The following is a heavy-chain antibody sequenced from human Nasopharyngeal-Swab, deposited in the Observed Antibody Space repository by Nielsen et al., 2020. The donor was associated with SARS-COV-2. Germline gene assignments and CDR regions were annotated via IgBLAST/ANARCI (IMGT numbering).Heavy chain of an antibody. Sequence: SETLSLTCAVYGGSFSGYYWSWIRQPPGKGLEWIGEINHSGSTNYNPSLKSRVTISVDTSKNQFSLKLSSVTAADTAVYYCARVAGYSYCLALYYYYGMDVWGQGTTVTVSS. D-gene: IGHD5-18*01. CDR3: ARVAGYSYCLALYYYYGMDV. J-gene: IGHJ6*02. V-gene: IGHV4-34*01. CDR2: INHSGST. CDR1: GGSFSGYY.